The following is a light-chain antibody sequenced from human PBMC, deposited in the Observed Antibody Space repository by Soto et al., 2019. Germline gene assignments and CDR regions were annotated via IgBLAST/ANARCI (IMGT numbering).Light chain of an antibody. CDR1: QSVSSN. CDR3: QQYSNWPLS. V-gene: IGKV3-15*01. J-gene: IGKJ1*01. CDR2: GAS. Sequence: EIVMTQSPATLSVSPGERATLSCRASQSVSSNLAWYQQKPGQAPRLLIYGASTRATGIPARFSGSGSGTEFTLTIGCLQSEDFAVYYCQQYSNWPLSFGQGTKVDIK.